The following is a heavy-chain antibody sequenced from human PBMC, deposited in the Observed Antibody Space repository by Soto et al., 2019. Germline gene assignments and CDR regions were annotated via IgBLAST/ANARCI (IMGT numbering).Heavy chain of an antibody. CDR3: AKDLYSNYGDAFDI. J-gene: IGHJ3*02. Sequence: EVQLVESGGGLVQPGRSLRLSCAASGFNLDDYAMHGVRQAPGKGLEWVSGISWNSDNIGYADSVKGRFTISRDNVKNSLYLQMNSLRAEDTALYYCAKDLYSNYGDAFDIWGQGTMVTVSS. CDR2: ISWNSDNI. V-gene: IGHV3-9*01. CDR1: GFNLDDYA. D-gene: IGHD4-4*01.